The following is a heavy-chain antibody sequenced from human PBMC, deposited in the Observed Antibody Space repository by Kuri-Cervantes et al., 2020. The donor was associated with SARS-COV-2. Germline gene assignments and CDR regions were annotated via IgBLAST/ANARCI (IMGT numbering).Heavy chain of an antibody. D-gene: IGHD3-10*01. CDR3: ARGGDGSGSYYPSYYFDY. CDR2: ISAYNDNT. V-gene: IGHV1-18*01. Sequence: ASVKVSCKASGYTFTSYGINWVRQAPGQGLEWMGWISAYNDNTNYAQKVQGRITMTTDTSTSTAYMELRSLRSDDTAVYYCARGGDGSGSYYPSYYFDYWGQGTLVTVSS. J-gene: IGHJ4*02. CDR1: GYTFTSYG.